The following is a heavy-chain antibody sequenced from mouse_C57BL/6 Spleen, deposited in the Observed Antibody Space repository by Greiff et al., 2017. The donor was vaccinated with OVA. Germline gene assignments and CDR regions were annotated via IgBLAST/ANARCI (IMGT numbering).Heavy chain of an antibody. CDR2: ISYDGSN. J-gene: IGHJ4*01. Sequence: EVQLQESGPGLVKPSQSLSLTCSVTGYSITSGYYWNWIRQFPGNKLEWMGYISYDGSNNYNPSLKNRISITRDTSKNQFFLKLNSVTTEDTATYYCARDEDYSNSYYYAMDYWGQGTSVTVSS. CDR1: GYSITSGYY. V-gene: IGHV3-6*01. D-gene: IGHD2-5*01. CDR3: ARDEDYSNSYYYAMDY.